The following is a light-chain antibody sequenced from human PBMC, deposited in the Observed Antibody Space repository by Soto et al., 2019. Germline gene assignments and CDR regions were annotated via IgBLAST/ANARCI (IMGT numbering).Light chain of an antibody. CDR1: QNIHTN. CDR3: QKYYNWPRT. V-gene: IGKV3-15*01. J-gene: IGKJ5*01. CDR2: GAS. Sequence: ELVMTQSPATISVSTVAIATLSGRAGQNIHTNLAWYQQKPGQAPRLLFYGASTGATGLPARFSGSGSGTEFTLTINSLQAEDCAVYYCQKYYNWPRTCGQGTRLEIK.